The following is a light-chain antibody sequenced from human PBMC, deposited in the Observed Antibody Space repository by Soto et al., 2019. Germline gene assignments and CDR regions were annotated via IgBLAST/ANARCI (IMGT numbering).Light chain of an antibody. CDR1: QGISSY. CDR2: AAS. J-gene: IGKJ1*01. Sequence: AIRMTQSPSSFSSSTGDRVTITCGASQGISSYLAWYQQKPGKAPKLLIYAASTLQSGVPARFSGSRSGTDFTLTISSLQPEDSATYYCQQSYSTLWTFGQGTKVDIK. V-gene: IGKV1-8*01. CDR3: QQSYSTLWT.